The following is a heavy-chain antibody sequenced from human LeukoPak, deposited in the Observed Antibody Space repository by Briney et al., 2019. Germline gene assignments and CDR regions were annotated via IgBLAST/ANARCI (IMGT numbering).Heavy chain of an antibody. CDR1: GGSISSYY. D-gene: IGHD3-22*01. CDR3: ATLQSSGYDYSDY. Sequence: ASETLSLTCTVSGGSISSYYWSWIRQPPGKGLEWIGYIYYSGSTDYNPSLKSRVTMSVDTSKNQFSLKLSSVTAADTAVYYCATLQSSGYDYSDYWGQGILVTVSS. J-gene: IGHJ4*02. V-gene: IGHV4-59*08. CDR2: IYYSGST.